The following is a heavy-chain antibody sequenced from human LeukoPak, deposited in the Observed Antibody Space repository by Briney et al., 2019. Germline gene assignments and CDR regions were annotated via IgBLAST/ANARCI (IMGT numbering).Heavy chain of an antibody. D-gene: IGHD2-2*01. Sequence: ASVKVSCKASGYTFTSYAMHWVRQAPGQGLEWMGWISAYNGNTNYAQKLQGRVTMTTDTSTSTAYMELRSLRSDDTAVYYCARDMDCSSTSCYESGPDYWGQGTLVTVSS. CDR2: ISAYNGNT. V-gene: IGHV1-18*01. CDR3: ARDMDCSSTSCYESGPDY. CDR1: GYTFTSYA. J-gene: IGHJ4*02.